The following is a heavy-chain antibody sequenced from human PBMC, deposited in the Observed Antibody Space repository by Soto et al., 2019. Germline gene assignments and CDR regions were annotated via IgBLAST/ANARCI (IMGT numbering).Heavy chain of an antibody. V-gene: IGHV1-69*01. CDR1: GDAFSSYA. CDR3: ARSYSVTTSSSYGMDV. J-gene: IGHJ6*02. CDR2: IIPMFGTP. D-gene: IGHD4-17*01. Sequence: QVQLIQSGAAVKKPGSSVKVSCHTSGDAFSSYAMSWVRQGPGQGLEWMGGIIPMFGTPIYTEKFQGRVTITADETTRAVYMELRSLTSDDSAVYYCARSYSVTTSSSYGMDVWGQGTTMIVS.